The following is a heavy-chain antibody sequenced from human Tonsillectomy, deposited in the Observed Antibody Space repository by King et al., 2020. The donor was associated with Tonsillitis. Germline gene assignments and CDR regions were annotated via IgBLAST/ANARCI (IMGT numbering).Heavy chain of an antibody. V-gene: IGHV4-31*03. D-gene: IGHD4-17*01. CDR3: ARDQAPTDYYYYYMAV. Sequence: QLQESGPGLVKPSQTLSLTCTVSGGSISSGGYYWSWIRQHPGKGLEGIGYIYYSGSSYYNPSLKSRVTISVDTSKNQFSLKLSSVTAADTAVYYCARDQAPTDYYYYYMAVWGKGTTVTVSS. CDR1: GGSISSGGYY. J-gene: IGHJ6*03. CDR2: IYYSGSS.